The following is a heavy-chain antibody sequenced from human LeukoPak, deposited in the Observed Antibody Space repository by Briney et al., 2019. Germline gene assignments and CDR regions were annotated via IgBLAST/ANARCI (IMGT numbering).Heavy chain of an antibody. CDR3: ARVQNDFWSGYSTYYYYYYMDV. J-gene: IGHJ6*03. Sequence: GSSVKVSCKASGGTFSSYAISWLRQAPGQGLEWMGGIIPIFGTANYAQKFQGRVTITADESTSTAYMELSSLRSEDTAVYYCARVQNDFWSGYSTYYYYYYMDVWGKGTTVTVSS. V-gene: IGHV1-69*01. D-gene: IGHD3-3*01. CDR1: GGTFSSYA. CDR2: IIPIFGTA.